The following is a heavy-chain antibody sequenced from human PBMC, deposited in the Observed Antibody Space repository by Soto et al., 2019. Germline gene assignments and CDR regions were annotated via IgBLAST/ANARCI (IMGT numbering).Heavy chain of an antibody. CDR3: ARRGYCSSTSCPGGMHV. D-gene: IGHD2-2*01. V-gene: IGHV1-2*02. CDR1: GYTFTDYY. J-gene: IGHJ6*02. CDR2: INPNSGGT. Sequence: GASVKVSCKASGYTFTDYYMHWVRQAPGQGLEWMGWINPNSGGTNYAQKFQGRVTMTRDTSISTAYMELSRLRSDDTAVYYCARRGYCSSTSCPGGMHVWGQGTTVTVSS.